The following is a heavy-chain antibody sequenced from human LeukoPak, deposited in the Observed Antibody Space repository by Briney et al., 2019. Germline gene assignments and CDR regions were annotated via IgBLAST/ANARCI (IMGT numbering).Heavy chain of an antibody. CDR3: AKCMSESGVCLNFDH. D-gene: IGHD2-8*02. CDR1: GFAFSTYA. J-gene: IGHJ4*02. Sequence: GGSLRLSCEASGFAFSTYAMSWVRQAPGKGLQWVSGISSSDGGSYYTGSVEGRFAISRDNSKYTVYLQMNNLRAEDTAVYYCAKCMSESGVCLNFDHWGQGTLVAVSS. CDR2: ISSSDGGS. V-gene: IGHV3-23*01.